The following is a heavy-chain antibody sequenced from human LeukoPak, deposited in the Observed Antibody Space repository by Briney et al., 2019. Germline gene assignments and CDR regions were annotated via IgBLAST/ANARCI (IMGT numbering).Heavy chain of an antibody. CDR2: ISYDGSNK. V-gene: IGHV3-30-3*01. CDR1: GFTFSSYA. Sequence: GGSLRPSCAASGFTFSSYAMHWVRQAPGKGLEWVAVISYDGSNKYYADSVKGRFTVSRDNSKNTLYLQMNGLRAEDTAVYYCARSGWLQLLYFDYWGQGNLVTVSS. D-gene: IGHD5-24*01. CDR3: ARSGWLQLLYFDY. J-gene: IGHJ4*02.